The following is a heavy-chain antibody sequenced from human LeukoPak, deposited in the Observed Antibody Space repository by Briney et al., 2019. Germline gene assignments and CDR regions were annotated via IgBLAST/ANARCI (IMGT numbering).Heavy chain of an antibody. CDR2: ISYDGSTE. Sequence: PGGSLRLSCAASGFAFSSYGVHWVRQAPGKGLEWVAVISYDGSTEYYIDSVKGRFTISRDNSKNTLYLQMNSLRAEDTAVYYCAKETYSTSWQLDSWGQGTLVTVPS. J-gene: IGHJ4*02. CDR3: AKETYSTSWQLDS. V-gene: IGHV3-30*18. CDR1: GFAFSSYG. D-gene: IGHD2-2*01.